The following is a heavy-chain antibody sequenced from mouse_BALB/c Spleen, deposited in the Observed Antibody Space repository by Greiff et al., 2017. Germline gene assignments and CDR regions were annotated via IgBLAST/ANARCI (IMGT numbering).Heavy chain of an antibody. V-gene: IGHV1S34*01. J-gene: IGHJ4*01. CDR3: ARSDLSYAMDY. CDR2: ISCYNGAT. Sequence: LVKTGASVKISCKASGYTFTGYYMHWVKQSHGKSLEWIGYISCYNGATSYNQKFKGKATFTVDTSSSTAYMQFNSLTSEDSAVYYCARSDLSYAMDYWGQGTSVTVSS. CDR1: GYTFTGYY. D-gene: IGHD2-3*01.